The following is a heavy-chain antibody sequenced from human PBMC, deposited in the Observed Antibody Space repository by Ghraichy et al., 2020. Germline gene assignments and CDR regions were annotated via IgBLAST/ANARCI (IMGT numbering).Heavy chain of an antibody. Sequence: GESLNISCAVSGFSVSNNYMRWVRQAPGKGLEWVSLIYSGGSTSYADSVKGRFTISRDNPKNTLYLQMNSLRAEDTAVYYCAGDGLGSSSWPYWGQGTLVTVSS. V-gene: IGHV3-53*01. CDR2: IYSGGST. J-gene: IGHJ4*02. CDR3: AGDGLGSSSWPY. D-gene: IGHD6-13*01. CDR1: GFSVSNNY.